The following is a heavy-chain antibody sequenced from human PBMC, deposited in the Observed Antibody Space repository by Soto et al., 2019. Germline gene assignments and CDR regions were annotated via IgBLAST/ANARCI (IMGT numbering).Heavy chain of an antibody. CDR1: GYSFKNYA. CDR2: TNEGSGNT. V-gene: IGHV1-3*01. J-gene: IGHJ4*02. Sequence: QVQIVQSGAEVKRPGASVRVSCRATGYSFKNYAVHWVRQAPGQRLEWMGFTNEGSGNTRFSQKFQGRISITRDSSASTVYLDLSSLTSEDTAIYYCARDDRSVSGVVTLDHWGPGTLVTVSS. CDR3: ARDDRSVSGVVTLDH. D-gene: IGHD3-3*01.